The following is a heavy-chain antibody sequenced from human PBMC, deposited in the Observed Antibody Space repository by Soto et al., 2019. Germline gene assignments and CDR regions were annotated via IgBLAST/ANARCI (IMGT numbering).Heavy chain of an antibody. CDR3: AKHYYDSSGPYDAFDI. D-gene: IGHD3-22*01. CDR1: GFTFSSYA. J-gene: IGHJ3*02. V-gene: IGHV3-23*01. Sequence: LRLSCAASGFTFSSYAMSWVRQAPGKGLEWVSAISGSGGSTYYADSVKGRFTISRDNSKNTLYLQMNSLRAEDTAVYYCAKHYYDSSGPYDAFDIWGQGTMVTVSS. CDR2: ISGSGGST.